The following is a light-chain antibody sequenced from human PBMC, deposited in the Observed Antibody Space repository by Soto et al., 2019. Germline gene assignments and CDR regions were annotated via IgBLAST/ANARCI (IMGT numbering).Light chain of an antibody. J-gene: IGLJ1*01. CDR3: SSYTSSNAYV. CDR1: SSDVGGYNY. Sequence: QSALTQPASVSGSPGQSITISCTGTSSDVGGYNYVSWYQHHPSKAPKLMVFEVSNRPSGVSYRFSGSKSVNTASLTISGLQAEDEADYYCSSYTSSNAYVFGTGTKVTVL. CDR2: EVS. V-gene: IGLV2-14*01.